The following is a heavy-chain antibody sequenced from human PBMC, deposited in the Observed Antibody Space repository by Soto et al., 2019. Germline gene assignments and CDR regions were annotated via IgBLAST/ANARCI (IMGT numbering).Heavy chain of an antibody. V-gene: IGHV4-61*01. CDR3: ARLDYYDSSGYQPRFDY. D-gene: IGHD3-22*01. CDR2: IYYSGST. CDR1: GGSVSSGSYY. J-gene: IGHJ4*02. Sequence: SETLSLTCTVSGGSVSSGSYYWSWIRQPPGKGLEWIGYIYYSGSTNYNPSLKSRVTISVDTSKNQFSLKLSSVTAADTAVYYCARLDYYDSSGYQPRFDYWGQGTLVTSPQ.